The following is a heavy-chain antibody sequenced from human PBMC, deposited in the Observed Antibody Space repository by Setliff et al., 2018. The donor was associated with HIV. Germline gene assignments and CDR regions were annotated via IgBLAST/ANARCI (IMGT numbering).Heavy chain of an antibody. V-gene: IGHV4-31*03. CDR1: GGSINSGGYY. CDR3: ARVHQKVAAYYYYYVDV. CDR2: ISYSGTT. Sequence: SETLSLTCTISGGSINSGGYYWSWIRQHPGKGLEWIGYISYSGTTYYNPSPKSRITMSLDTSKSHFSLNLSAVNAADTAVYYCARVHQKVAAYYYYYVDVWGKGTTVTVSS. D-gene: IGHD2-15*01. J-gene: IGHJ6*03.